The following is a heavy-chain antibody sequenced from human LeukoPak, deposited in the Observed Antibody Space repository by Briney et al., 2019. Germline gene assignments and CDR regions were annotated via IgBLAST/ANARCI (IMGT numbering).Heavy chain of an antibody. D-gene: IGHD1-26*01. Sequence: GGSLRLSCTASGFTFSYYGMHWVRQAPGKGLEWVSFIRYDGNDKFYADSVKGRFTISRDNAKNSLFLQMNSLRADDTAVYYCARVGISGSYQLFDYWGQGTLVTVSS. J-gene: IGHJ4*02. CDR2: IRYDGNDK. CDR1: GFTFSYYG. V-gene: IGHV3-30*02. CDR3: ARVGISGSYQLFDY.